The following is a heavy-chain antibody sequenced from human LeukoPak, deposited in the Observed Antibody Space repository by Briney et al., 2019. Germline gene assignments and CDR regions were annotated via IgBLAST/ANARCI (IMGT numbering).Heavy chain of an antibody. Sequence: GGSLTLSCEASGFTFSGYSMNWVRQAPGKGLEWVSSISSSSSYIYYADSVKGRFTISRDNAKNSLYLQMNSLRAEDTAVYYCARDLKGTIDFWSGYTQLGVWGQGTLVTVSS. CDR2: ISSSSSYI. V-gene: IGHV3-21*01. J-gene: IGHJ4*02. D-gene: IGHD3-3*01. CDR1: GFTFSGYS. CDR3: ARDLKGTIDFWSGYTQLGV.